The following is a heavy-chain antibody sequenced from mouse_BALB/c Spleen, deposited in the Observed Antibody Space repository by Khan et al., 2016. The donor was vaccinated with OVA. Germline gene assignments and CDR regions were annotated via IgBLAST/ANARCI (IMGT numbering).Heavy chain of an antibody. D-gene: IGHD1-1*01. V-gene: IGHV5-6*01. J-gene: IGHJ3*01. CDR2: ISSGGSYT. CDR1: GFTFSTYG. CDR3: AGLAYYYGSEGFAY. Sequence: EVELVESGGDLVKPGGSLKLSCAASGFTFSTYGMSWVRQTPDKRLEWVATISSGGSYTYYPDSVKGRFTISRDNAKKTLYLQMSSLKSEDTAMYYCAGLAYYYGSEGFAYWGQGTLVTVSA.